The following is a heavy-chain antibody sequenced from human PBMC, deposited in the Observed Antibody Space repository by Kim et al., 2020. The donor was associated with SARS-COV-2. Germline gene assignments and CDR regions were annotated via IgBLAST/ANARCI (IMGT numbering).Heavy chain of an antibody. D-gene: IGHD2-2*01. Sequence: ASVKVSCKVSGYTLTELSMHWVRQAPGKGLEWMGGFYPEDGETIYAQKFQGRVTMTEDTSTDTAYMELSSPRSEDTAVYYCATGCSSTSCLGSNGYYGMDVWGQGTTVTVSS. CDR1: GYTLTELS. J-gene: IGHJ6*02. CDR3: ATGCSSTSCLGSNGYYGMDV. CDR2: FYPEDGET. V-gene: IGHV1-24*01.